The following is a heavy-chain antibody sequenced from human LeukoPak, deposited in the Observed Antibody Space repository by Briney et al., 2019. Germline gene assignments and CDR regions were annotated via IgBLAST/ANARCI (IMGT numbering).Heavy chain of an antibody. CDR3: ARDEGYYFDS. V-gene: IGHV3-21*01. Sequence: PGGSLRLSCAASGFTFSDYIMNWVRQAPGKGLEWVASISRNSTYIHYADSVKGRFTISRDNARNLLFLQMNSLRAEDTAIYYCARDEGYYFDSWGQGTQVTVSS. CDR2: ISRNSTYI. CDR1: GFTFSDYI. J-gene: IGHJ4*02.